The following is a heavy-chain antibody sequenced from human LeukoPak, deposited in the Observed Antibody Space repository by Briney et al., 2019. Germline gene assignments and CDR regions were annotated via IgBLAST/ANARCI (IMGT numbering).Heavy chain of an antibody. Sequence: GGSLRLSCAASGFTFTSYAMSWVRQAPGKGLEKVSSISASGDTTYYADSVKDRFTISRDNSKNTLYVQMNSLRAEDTALYYCARRPNYCSTSSCLDYWGQGTLVTVSS. CDR3: ARRPNYCSTSSCLDY. CDR1: GFTFTSYA. J-gene: IGHJ4*02. V-gene: IGHV3-23*01. CDR2: ISASGDTT. D-gene: IGHD2-2*01.